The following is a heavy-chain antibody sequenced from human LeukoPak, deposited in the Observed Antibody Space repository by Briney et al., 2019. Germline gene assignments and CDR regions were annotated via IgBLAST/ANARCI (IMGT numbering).Heavy chain of an antibody. CDR1: GFTFSSYA. CDR3: ARGGVISWNYPPTDAFDI. J-gene: IGHJ3*02. CDR2: ISYDGSNK. V-gene: IGHV3-30-3*01. D-gene: IGHD1-7*01. Sequence: GGSLRLSCAASGFTFSSYAMHWVRQAPGKGLEWVAVISYDGSNKYYADSVKGRFTISRDNSKNTLYLQMNSLRAEDTAVYYCARGGVISWNYPPTDAFDIWGQGTMVTVSS.